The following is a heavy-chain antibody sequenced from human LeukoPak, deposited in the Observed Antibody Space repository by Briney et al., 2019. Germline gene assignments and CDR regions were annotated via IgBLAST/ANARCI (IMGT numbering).Heavy chain of an antibody. V-gene: IGHV3-9*01. CDR3: AKGAVAVRFDY. CDR1: GFTFDDYA. D-gene: IGHD6-19*01. Sequence: PGGSLRLSCAASGFTFDDYAMHWVRQAPGKGLEWVSGISWDSGSIGYADSVKGRFTISRDNAKNSLYLQMNSLRAEDTALYYCAKGAVAVRFDYWGQGTLVTVSS. J-gene: IGHJ4*02. CDR2: ISWDSGSI.